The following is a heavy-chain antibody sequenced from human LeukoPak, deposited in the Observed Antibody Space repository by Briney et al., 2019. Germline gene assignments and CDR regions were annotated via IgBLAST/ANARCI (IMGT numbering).Heavy chain of an antibody. J-gene: IGHJ4*02. D-gene: IGHD6-13*01. Sequence: GGSLRLSCEASGFTFNDYYMSWIRQAPGKGLEWISYIGGGRTTIHYAESVKGRFTISKDNAKKTLYLQMNNLRAEDTAVYYCARVVLSSSWTNGYFDYWGQGTLVTVSS. CDR3: ARVVLSSSWTNGYFDY. CDR2: IGGGRTTI. V-gene: IGHV3-11*04. CDR1: GFTFNDYY.